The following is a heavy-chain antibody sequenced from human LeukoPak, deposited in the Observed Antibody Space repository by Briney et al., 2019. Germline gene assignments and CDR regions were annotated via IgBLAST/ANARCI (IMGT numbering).Heavy chain of an antibody. D-gene: IGHD6-19*01. Sequence: GASVKVSCKESGYTFSNYFTHWVRQAPGQGLEWVAIVHPSGGSTSYAQKFKGRVTVTRDTSTSTVYIEMSSLRSDDTAIYYCARSLRSGWYVYFDNWGQGTLVTVSS. CDR2: VHPSGGST. CDR3: ARSLRSGWYVYFDN. J-gene: IGHJ4*02. V-gene: IGHV1-46*01. CDR1: GYTFSNYF.